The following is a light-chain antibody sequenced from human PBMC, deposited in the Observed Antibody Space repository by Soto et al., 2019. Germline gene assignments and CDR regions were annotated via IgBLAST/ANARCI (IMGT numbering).Light chain of an antibody. V-gene: IGKV1-16*01. Sequence: DIQMTQSPSSLSASVGDRVTITCRASQDISTYLAWFQQKPGKAPKSLIYGVSNLQSGDPSRFSGSVSGTVFTLTISRLQPEDFASYYCQQYNGYPYTFGQGTKLEIK. CDR3: QQYNGYPYT. CDR2: GVS. CDR1: QDISTY. J-gene: IGKJ2*01.